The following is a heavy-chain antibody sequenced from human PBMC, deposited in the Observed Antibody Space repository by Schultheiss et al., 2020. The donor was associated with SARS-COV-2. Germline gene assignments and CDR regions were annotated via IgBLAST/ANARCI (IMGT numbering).Heavy chain of an antibody. CDR2: ISSSSSYI. J-gene: IGHJ5*02. CDR1: GFTFSSYS. V-gene: IGHV3-21*01. Sequence: GSLRLSCAASGFTFSSYSMNWVRQAPGKGLEWVSSISSSSSYIYYADSVKGRFTISRDNAKNSLYLQMNSLRAEDTAVYYCAIERETYFDFWSGANTGWFDPWGQGTLVTVAS. D-gene: IGHD3-3*01. CDR3: AIERETYFDFWSGANTGWFDP.